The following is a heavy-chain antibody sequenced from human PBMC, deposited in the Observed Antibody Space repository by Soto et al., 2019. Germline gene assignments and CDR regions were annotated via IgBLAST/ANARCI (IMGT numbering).Heavy chain of an antibody. CDR3: ASDYGSGPGGWFDP. CDR1: GGSISSYY. CDR2: IYYSGST. Sequence: PSDTLSLTCTDSGGSISSYYWSWIRQPPGKGLEWIGYIYYSGSTNYNPSLKSRVTISVDTSKNQFSLKLSSVTAVDTAVYYCASDYGSGPGGWFDPWGQGTLVTVS. V-gene: IGHV4-59*07. D-gene: IGHD3-10*01. J-gene: IGHJ5*02.